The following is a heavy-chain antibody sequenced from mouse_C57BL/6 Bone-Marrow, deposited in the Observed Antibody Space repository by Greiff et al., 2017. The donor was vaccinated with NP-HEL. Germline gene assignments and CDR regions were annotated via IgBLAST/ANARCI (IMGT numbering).Heavy chain of an antibody. Sequence: EVQLVESGGGLVKPGGSLKLSCEASGFTFSSYAMYWVRQTPEKRLEWVATISAGGSYTYYTDNVKGRFTISRDNAKNNLYLYMRHLKSEDTAMYYCSRERASITAVVATGYFDVWGTGTTVTVSS. V-gene: IGHV5-4*01. CDR2: ISAGGSYT. J-gene: IGHJ1*03. D-gene: IGHD1-1*01. CDR1: GFTFSSYA. CDR3: SRERASITAVVATGYFDV.